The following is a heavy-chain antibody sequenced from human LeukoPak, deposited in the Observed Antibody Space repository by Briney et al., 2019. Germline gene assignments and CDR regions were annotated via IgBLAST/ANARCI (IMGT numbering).Heavy chain of an antibody. CDR3: ARGGFSSSGWYKNWFDP. J-gene: IGHJ5*02. CDR1: GGTFSSYT. Sequence: SVKVSCKASGGTFSSYTISWVRQAPGQGLEWMGRIVPILGIANYAQKFQGRVTITADKSTSTAYMELSSLRSEDTAVYYCARGGFSSSGWYKNWFDPWGQGTLVTVSS. D-gene: IGHD6-19*01. CDR2: IVPILGIA. V-gene: IGHV1-69*02.